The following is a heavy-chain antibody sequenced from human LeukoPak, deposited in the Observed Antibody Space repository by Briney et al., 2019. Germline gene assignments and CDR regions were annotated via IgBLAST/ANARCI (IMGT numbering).Heavy chain of an antibody. J-gene: IGHJ4*02. CDR2: IYSGGST. V-gene: IGHV3-53*01. CDR3: ARRAGGYSHPYDY. CDR1: GFTVSSNF. Sequence: GGSLRLSCAASGFTVSSNFLSWVRQAPGKGLEWVSLIYSGGSTDYTDSVKGRFTISRDNSKKTLYLQMNSLRAEDTAVYYCARRAGGYSHPYDYWGQGTLVTVSS. D-gene: IGHD4-23*01.